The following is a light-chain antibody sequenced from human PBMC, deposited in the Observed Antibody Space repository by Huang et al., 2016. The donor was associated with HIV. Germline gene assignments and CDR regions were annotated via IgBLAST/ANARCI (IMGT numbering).Light chain of an antibody. J-gene: IGKJ5*01. CDR3: QQYDNWPLT. Sequence: ERVMTQSPAPLSVAPGERVTLSCRASHSVSSNLAWYQQKPGQAPRLLIHGASTRATGIPARFSGSGSGTEFTLGISSLQSEDSGVYFGQQYDNWPLTFGQGTRLEIK. V-gene: IGKV3-15*01. CDR2: GAS. CDR1: HSVSSN.